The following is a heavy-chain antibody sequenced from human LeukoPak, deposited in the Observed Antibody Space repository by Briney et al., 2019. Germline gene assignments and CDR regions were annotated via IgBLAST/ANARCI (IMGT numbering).Heavy chain of an antibody. J-gene: IGHJ1*01. Sequence: GGSLRLSCAASGFTFGSYGMHWVRQAPGKGLEWVAVISYDGSNKYYADSVKGRFTISRDNSKNTLYLQMNSLRAEDTAVYYCAKVSRYGDDGEYFQHWGQGTLVTVSS. CDR2: ISYDGSNK. CDR1: GFTFGSYG. CDR3: AKVSRYGDDGEYFQH. D-gene: IGHD4-17*01. V-gene: IGHV3-30*18.